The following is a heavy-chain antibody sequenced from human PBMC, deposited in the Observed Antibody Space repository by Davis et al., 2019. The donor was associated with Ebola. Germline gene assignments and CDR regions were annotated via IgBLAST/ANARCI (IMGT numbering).Heavy chain of an antibody. J-gene: IGHJ5*02. CDR3: AKGGGTSSSDFRRT. Sequence: GESLKISCAASGFTFSNAWMSWVRQAPGKGLEWVGRITSKTDGGTTDYAAPVKGRFTISRDDSKNTLYLQMNSLRAEDTAVYYCAKGGGTSSSDFRRTWGQGTLVTVSS. V-gene: IGHV3-15*01. CDR1: GFTFSNAW. D-gene: IGHD6-6*01. CDR2: ITSKTDGGTT.